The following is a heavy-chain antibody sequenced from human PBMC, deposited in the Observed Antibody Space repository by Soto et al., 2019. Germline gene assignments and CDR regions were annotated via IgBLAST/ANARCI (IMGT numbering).Heavy chain of an antibody. D-gene: IGHD1-1*01. CDR1: GYTLTELS. V-gene: IGHV1-24*01. CDR2: FDPEDGET. CDR3: AIDQRGTTGTNFDY. J-gene: IGHJ4*02. Sequence: ASVKVSCKVSGYTLTELSMHWVRQAPGKGLEWMGGFDPEDGETIYAQKFQGRVTMTEDTSTDTAYMELSSLRSEDTAVYYCAIDQRGTTGTNFDYWGQGTLVTVSS.